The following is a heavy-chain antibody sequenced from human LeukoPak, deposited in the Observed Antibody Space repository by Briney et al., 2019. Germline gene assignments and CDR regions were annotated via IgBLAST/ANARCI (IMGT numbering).Heavy chain of an antibody. CDR1: GYTFTSYD. D-gene: IGHD6-19*01. J-gene: IGHJ5*02. CDR3: ARDGSGWYGWFDP. CDR2: MNPNSGNT. Sequence: ASVKVSCKASGYTFTSYDINWVRQATGQGLEWMGWMNPNSGNTGYAQKFQGRVTMTRNTSISTAYMELSRLRSDDTAVYYCARDGSGWYGWFDPWGQGTLVTVSS. V-gene: IGHV1-8*01.